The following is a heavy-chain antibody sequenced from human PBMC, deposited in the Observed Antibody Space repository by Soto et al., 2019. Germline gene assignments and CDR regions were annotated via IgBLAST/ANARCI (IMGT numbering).Heavy chain of an antibody. Sequence: GEKGTSEGISGVRLANGQGLEWMGWISAYNGNTNYAQKLQSRVTMTTDTSTSTAYMELRSLRSDDTAVYYCASQRGYCSGGSCLGRYNCSDPWGQGTLVTVSS. D-gene: IGHD2-15*01. CDR3: ASQRGYCSGGSCLGRYNCSDP. CDR2: ISAYNGNT. J-gene: IGHJ5*02. V-gene: IGHV1-18*01. CDR1: GEKGTSEG.